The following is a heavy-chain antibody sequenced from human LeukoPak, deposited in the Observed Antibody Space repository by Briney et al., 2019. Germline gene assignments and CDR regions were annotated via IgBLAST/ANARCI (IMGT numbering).Heavy chain of an antibody. D-gene: IGHD3-10*01. CDR3: ARVLRSYYYGSGSLGDWFDP. V-gene: IGHV4-34*01. CDR2: INHSGST. CDR1: GGSFSGYY. Sequence: SETLSPTCAVYGGSFSGYYWSWIRQPPGKGLEWIGEINHSGSTNYNPSLKSRVTISVDTSKNQFSLKLSSVTAADTAVYYCARVLRSYYYGSGSLGDWFDPWGQGTLVTVSS. J-gene: IGHJ5*02.